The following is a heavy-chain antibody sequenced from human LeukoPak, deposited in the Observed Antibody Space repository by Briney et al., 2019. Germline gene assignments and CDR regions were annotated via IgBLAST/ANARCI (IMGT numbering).Heavy chain of an antibody. CDR3: ARDVGYSRSWLQGGTGRRRHGGFDL. J-gene: IGHJ4*02. Sequence: QTGGPLRLSCAVSAFTFSSYAMHWIRKAPGKGLEWVAIISSDGANKYYGDCVKCRFAISRDNAKNSLYLQMNSLRADDTAVYYCARDVGYSRSWLQGGTGRRRHGGFDLWGQGTLVTVSS. D-gene: IGHD6-13*01. CDR2: ISSDGANK. V-gene: IGHV3-30*09. CDR1: AFTFSSYA.